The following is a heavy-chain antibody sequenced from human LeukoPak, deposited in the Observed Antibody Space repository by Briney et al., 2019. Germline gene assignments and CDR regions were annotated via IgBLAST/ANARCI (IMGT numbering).Heavy chain of an antibody. V-gene: IGHV3-20*04. J-gene: IGHJ3*02. Sequence: GGSLRLSCAASGFTLDDYDMSWVRQAPGKGLEWVSGINWNGGSTGYADSVKGRFTISRDNAKNTLYLQMNSLRAEDTAVYYCARGRGAFDIWGQGTMVTVSS. CDR3: ARGRGAFDI. CDR1: GFTLDDYD. CDR2: INWNGGST.